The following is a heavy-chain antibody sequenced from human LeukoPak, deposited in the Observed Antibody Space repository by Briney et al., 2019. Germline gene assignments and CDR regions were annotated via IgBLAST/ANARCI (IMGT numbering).Heavy chain of an antibody. J-gene: IGHJ4*02. CDR3: ARDEPTVTTGPPVGS. D-gene: IGHD4-17*01. V-gene: IGHV3-74*01. CDR2: INGYGSIT. Sequence: GGPLRLSCAASGFTFETYWMHWVRQAPGKGLEWVSCINGYGSITNYADSVKGRFTISRDNAKNTLYLQMNSLRVEDTAVYYCARDEPTVTTGPPVGSWGQGTLVTVSS. CDR1: GFTFETYW.